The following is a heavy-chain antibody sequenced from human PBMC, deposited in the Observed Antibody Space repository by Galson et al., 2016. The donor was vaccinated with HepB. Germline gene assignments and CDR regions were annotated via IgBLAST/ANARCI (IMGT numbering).Heavy chain of an antibody. D-gene: IGHD4-17*01. CDR3: ARGATTVTTLRVY. J-gene: IGHJ4*02. Sequence: SLRLSCAASGFTFSNYAMHRVRQAPGKGLEWVAVISYDGSKRYYADSVRGRFTISRDNSKNTLYLQVSSLRAEDTAVYHCARGATTVTTLRVYWGQGTLVTVSS. V-gene: IGHV3-30-3*01. CDR2: ISYDGSKR. CDR1: GFTFSNYA.